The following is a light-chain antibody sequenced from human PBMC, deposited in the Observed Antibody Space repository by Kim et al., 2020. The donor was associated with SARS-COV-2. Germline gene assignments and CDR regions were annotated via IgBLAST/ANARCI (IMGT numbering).Light chain of an antibody. V-gene: IGLV6-57*02. CDR2: EDN. CDR3: QSYDSSNLWV. CDR1: SGSIASNY. Sequence: NFMLTQPHSVSESPGKTVTISCTGSSGSIASNYVQWYQQRPGSAPTTVIYEDNQRPSGVPDRFSVSIDSSSNSASLTTSGLKTEDEADYYCQSYDSSNLWVFGGGTQLTVL. J-gene: IGLJ3*02.